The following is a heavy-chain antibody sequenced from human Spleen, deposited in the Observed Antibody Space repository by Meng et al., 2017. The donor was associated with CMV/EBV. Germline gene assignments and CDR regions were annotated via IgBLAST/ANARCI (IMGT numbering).Heavy chain of an antibody. CDR3: ARGDHESDY. J-gene: IGHJ4*02. V-gene: IGHV1-69*02. CDR1: GGTFSSYT. Sequence: SVKVSCKASGGTFSSYTISWVRQAPGQGLEWMGRIIPILGIANYAQKFQGRVTITAGKSTSTAYMELRSLRSEDTAVYYCARGDHESDYWGQGTLVTVSS. CDR2: IIPILGIA.